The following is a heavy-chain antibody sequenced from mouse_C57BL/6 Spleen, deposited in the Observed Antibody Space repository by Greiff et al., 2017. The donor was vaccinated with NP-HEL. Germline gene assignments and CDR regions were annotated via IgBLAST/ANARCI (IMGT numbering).Heavy chain of an antibody. Sequence: QVQLQQPGAELVKPGASVKMSCKASGYTFTSYWITWVKQRPGQGLEWIGDIYPGSGSTNYNEKFKSKATLTVDTSSSTAYMQLSSLTSADSAVYYCAKGIYYDYGYAMDYCGQGTSVTLSS. J-gene: IGHJ4*01. CDR2: IYPGSGST. CDR3: AKGIYYDYGYAMDY. V-gene: IGHV1-55*01. CDR1: GYTFTSYW. D-gene: IGHD2-4*01.